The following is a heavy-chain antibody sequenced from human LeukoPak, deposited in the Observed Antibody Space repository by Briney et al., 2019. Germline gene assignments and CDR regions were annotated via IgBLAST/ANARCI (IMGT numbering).Heavy chain of an antibody. J-gene: IGHJ4*02. CDR2: INPNSGGT. V-gene: IGHV1-2*02. CDR3: ARVGVRGIPRGYFDY. Sequence: ASVKVSCKASGYTFTGCYMHWVRQAPGQGLEWMGWINPNSGGTNYAQKFQGRVTMTRDTSISTAYMELSRLRSDDTAVYYCARVGVRGIPRGYFDYWGQGTLVTVSS. CDR1: GYTFTGCY. D-gene: IGHD3-10*01.